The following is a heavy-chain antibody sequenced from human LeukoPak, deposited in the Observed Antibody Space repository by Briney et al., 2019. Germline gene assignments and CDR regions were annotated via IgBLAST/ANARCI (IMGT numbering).Heavy chain of an antibody. CDR1: GYSFTSYW. D-gene: IGHD4-23*01. CDR2: IYPGDSDT. J-gene: IGHJ4*02. CDR3: ARHMTTVVTGFDY. Sequence: RGGSLKISCKGSGYSFTSYWIAWVRQMPGKGLEWMGIIYPGDSDTRYSPSFQGQVTISADKSISTAYLQWSSLKASDTAMYYCARHMTTVVTGFDYWGQGTLVTVSS. V-gene: IGHV5-51*01.